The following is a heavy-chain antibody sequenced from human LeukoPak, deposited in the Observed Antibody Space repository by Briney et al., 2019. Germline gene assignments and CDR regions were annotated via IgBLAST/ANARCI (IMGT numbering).Heavy chain of an antibody. J-gene: IGHJ4*02. D-gene: IGHD5-24*01. CDR3: PRTAIDGNMYYFDS. CDR1: GDSITSGDYY. Sequence: PSETLSHTCTVSGDSITSGDYYWSWIRHPAGKRLEWIGRVHVTGSTVSIPSLKSRVTMSVDTSRDFFSLNLTSVTAADTAVYYCPRTAIDGNMYYFDSWGQGSLVTVSS. V-gene: IGHV4-61*02. CDR2: VHVTGST.